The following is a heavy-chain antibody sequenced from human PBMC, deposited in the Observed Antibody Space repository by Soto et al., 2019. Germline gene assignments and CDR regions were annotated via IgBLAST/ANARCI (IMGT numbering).Heavy chain of an antibody. V-gene: IGHV1-18*01. D-gene: IGHD5-12*01. CDR1: GYSFTSYG. CDR2: ISAYNGNR. J-gene: IGHJ4*02. Sequence: QVQLVQSGAEVKKPGASVKVSCKASGYSFTSYGISWVRQAPGQGLEWMGWISAYNGNRKYAQKFQGRVAMTPDTSTSTAYMERSRLILEDTAVYYWARDIGGFPDYWGQGTLVTVSS. CDR3: ARDIGGFPDY.